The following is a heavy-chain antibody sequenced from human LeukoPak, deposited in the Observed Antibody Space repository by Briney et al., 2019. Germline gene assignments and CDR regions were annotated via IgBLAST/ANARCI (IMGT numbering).Heavy chain of an antibody. V-gene: IGHV4-34*01. D-gene: IGHD3-16*01. CDR3: ARGCGGSCRSYDYVWGRTRDAVKFDY. J-gene: IGHJ4*02. CDR1: GGSFSGYY. Sequence: SETLSLTCAVYGGSFSGYYWSWIRQPPGKGLEWIGEINHSGSTNYNPSLKSRVTISVDTSKNQFSLKLSSVTAADTAVYYCARGCGGSCRSYDYVWGRTRDAVKFDYWGQGTLVTVSS. CDR2: INHSGST.